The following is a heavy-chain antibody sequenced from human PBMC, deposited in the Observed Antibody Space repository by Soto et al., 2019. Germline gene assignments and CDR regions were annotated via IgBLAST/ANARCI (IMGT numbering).Heavy chain of an antibody. Sequence: QVQLVQSGAEVKKPGVSVRVSCKASGYTFTNYYIHWIRQAPGQGLEWMGVFNPRGGSATYAQKFQGRLIMTADTSTSTVYIEMSSLRSEDTAVYYCARQGVVREHWFDPWGQGTLVTVSS. D-gene: IGHD3-3*01. CDR1: GYTFTNYY. CDR2: FNPRGGSA. CDR3: ARQGVVREHWFDP. V-gene: IGHV1-46*01. J-gene: IGHJ5*02.